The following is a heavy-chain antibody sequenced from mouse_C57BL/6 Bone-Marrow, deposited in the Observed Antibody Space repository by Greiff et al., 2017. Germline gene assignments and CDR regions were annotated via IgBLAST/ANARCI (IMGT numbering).Heavy chain of an antibody. J-gene: IGHJ2*01. CDR3: ARGDTMVTTCNYFDY. Sequence: QVQLQQPGAELVKPGASVKPSCKASGYTFTSYWMHWVKQRPGRGLEWIGRIDPNSGGTKYNEKFKSKATLTVDKPSSTAYMQLSSLTSEDSAVYYCARGDTMVTTCNYFDYWGQGTTLTVSS. V-gene: IGHV1-72*01. CDR2: IDPNSGGT. D-gene: IGHD2-2*01. CDR1: GYTFTSYW.